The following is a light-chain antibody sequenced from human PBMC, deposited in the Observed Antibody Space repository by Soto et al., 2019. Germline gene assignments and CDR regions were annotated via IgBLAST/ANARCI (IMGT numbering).Light chain of an antibody. Sequence: QSLLTQPPSVSGAPGQTVTISCTGSSSNIGAGSDVHWYQHLPGVAPRLLIYENNNRPSGAPPRFSASKSATSSSLATSGLQSADEDADYCQSSGNSLIHHYVFGPGTKLTVL. CDR2: ENN. J-gene: IGLJ1*01. V-gene: IGLV1-40*01. CDR3: QSSGNSLIHHYV. CDR1: SSNIGAGSD.